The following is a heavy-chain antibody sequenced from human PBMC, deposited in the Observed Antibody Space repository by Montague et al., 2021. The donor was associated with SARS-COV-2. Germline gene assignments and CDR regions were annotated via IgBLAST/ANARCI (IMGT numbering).Heavy chain of an antibody. CDR1: GFTFSSYA. V-gene: IGHV3-30-3*01. D-gene: IGHD3-3*01. J-gene: IGHJ6*02. CDR3: ARDRDFWSGYLVFYYGMDV. CDR2: ISYDGSNK. Sequence: SLRLSCAASGFTFSSYAMHWVRQAPGKGLEWVAVISYDGSNKYYADSVKGRFTISRDNSKNTLYLQMNNLRAEDTAVYYCARDRDFWSGYLVFYYGMDVWGQGTTVTVSS.